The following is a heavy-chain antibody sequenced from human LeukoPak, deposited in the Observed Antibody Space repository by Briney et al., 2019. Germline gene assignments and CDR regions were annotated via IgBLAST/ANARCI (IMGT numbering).Heavy chain of an antibody. Sequence: SETLSLTCTVSGGSISSYYWSWIRQPPGKGLEWIGYIYYSGSTNYNPSLKGRVTISVDTSKNQFSLKLSSVTAADTAVYYCARSAGSSGVQFDYWGQGTLVTVSS. CDR3: ARSAGSSGVQFDY. CDR2: IYYSGST. D-gene: IGHD6-6*01. CDR1: GGSISSYY. J-gene: IGHJ4*02. V-gene: IGHV4-59*08.